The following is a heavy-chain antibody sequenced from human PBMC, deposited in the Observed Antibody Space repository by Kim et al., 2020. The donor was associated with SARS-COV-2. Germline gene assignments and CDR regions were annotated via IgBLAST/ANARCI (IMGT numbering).Heavy chain of an antibody. CDR3: AKDHAWVGYYYYGMDV. D-gene: IGHD3-16*01. V-gene: IGHV3-30*18. Sequence: GGSLRLSCAASGFTFSSYGMHWVRQAPGKGLEWVAVISYDGSNKYYADSVKGRFTISRDNSKNTLYLQMNSLRAEDTAVYYCAKDHAWVGYYYYGMDVWGQGTTVTVSS. J-gene: IGHJ6*02. CDR1: GFTFSSYG. CDR2: ISYDGSNK.